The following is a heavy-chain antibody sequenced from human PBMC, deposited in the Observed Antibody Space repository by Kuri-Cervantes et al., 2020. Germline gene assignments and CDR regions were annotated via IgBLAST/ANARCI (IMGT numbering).Heavy chain of an antibody. V-gene: IGHV1-69*06. J-gene: IGHJ3*02. CDR3: ARDRDSSGYYSKDAFDI. CDR2: IIPIFGTA. Sequence: SVKVSCKASEGTFSSYAISWVRQAPGQGLEWMGGIIPIFGTANYAQKFQGRVTITADKSTSTAYMELSSLRSEDTAVYYCARDRDSSGYYSKDAFDIWGQGTMVTVSS. D-gene: IGHD3-22*01. CDR1: EGTFSSYA.